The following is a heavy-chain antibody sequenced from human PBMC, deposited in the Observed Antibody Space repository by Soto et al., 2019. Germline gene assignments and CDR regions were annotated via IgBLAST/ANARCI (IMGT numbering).Heavy chain of an antibody. D-gene: IGHD1-26*01. J-gene: IGHJ5*02. CDR3: ARAIVGPTTTGWLDP. V-gene: IGHV1-69*01. Sequence: QVQLVQSGAEVKKPGSSVKVSCNASGGTFSSYAISWVRQAPGQGLEWMGGIIPIFGTANYAQKFQGRVTITADESTSTAYMELSSLRFEDTAVYYCARAIVGPTTTGWLDPWGQGTLVTVSS. CDR1: GGTFSSYA. CDR2: IIPIFGTA.